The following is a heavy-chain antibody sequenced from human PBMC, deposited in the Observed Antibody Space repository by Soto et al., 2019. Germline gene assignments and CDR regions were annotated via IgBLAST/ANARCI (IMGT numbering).Heavy chain of an antibody. Sequence: SETLSLTCTVSGGSISSGGYYWSWIRQHPGKGLEWIGYIYYSGSTYYNPSLKSRVTISVDTSKNQFSLKLSSVTAADTAVYYCASHYDILTPFDYWGQGTMVTVYS. J-gene: IGHJ4*02. CDR2: IYYSGST. D-gene: IGHD3-9*01. CDR3: ASHYDILTPFDY. CDR1: GGSISSGGYY. V-gene: IGHV4-31*03.